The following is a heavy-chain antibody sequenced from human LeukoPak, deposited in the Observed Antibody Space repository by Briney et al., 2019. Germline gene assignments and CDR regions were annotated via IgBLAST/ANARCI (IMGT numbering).Heavy chain of an antibody. V-gene: IGHV1-18*01. CDR2: ISAYNGNT. D-gene: IGHD4-11*01. CDR3: ARGRVSSSTWYSTYYYFFYMDF. J-gene: IGHJ6*03. CDR1: GYTFTSYG. Sequence: ASVKVSCKASGYTFTSYGISWVRQAPGQGLEWMGWISAYNGNTNYAQKFQGRVTMTRDRSTNTAYLELTSLRSDDTAVYFCARGRVSSSTWYSTYYYFFYMDFWGKGTTVTVSS.